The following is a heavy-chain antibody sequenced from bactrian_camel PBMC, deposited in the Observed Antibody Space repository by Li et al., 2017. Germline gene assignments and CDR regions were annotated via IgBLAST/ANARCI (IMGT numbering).Heavy chain of an antibody. D-gene: IGHD3*01. J-gene: IGHJ4*01. Sequence: VQLVESGGGLVQPGGSLSLSCAASGFTFSTYDMSWVRQAPGKGLEWISGIDSGGGTTYYSDSVKGRFTASRDNAKNTLYLQLNSLKSEDTAKYYCATDPWAPSNLGQGTQVTVS. CDR2: IDSGGGTT. CDR3: ATDPWAPSN. CDR1: GFTFSTYD. V-gene: IGHV3S40*01.